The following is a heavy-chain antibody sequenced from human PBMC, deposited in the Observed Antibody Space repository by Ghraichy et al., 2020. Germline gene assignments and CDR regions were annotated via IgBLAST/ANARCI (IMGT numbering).Heavy chain of an antibody. CDR2: IYYSGST. V-gene: IGHV4-39*01. J-gene: IGHJ4*02. D-gene: IGHD3-3*01. CDR1: GGSISSSSYY. Sequence: TLSLTCTVSGGSISSSSYYWGWIRQPPGKGLEWIGSIYYSGSTYYNPSLKSRVTISVDTSKNQFSLKLSSVTAADTAVYYCAADRITIFGVGNFDYWGQGTLVTVSS. CDR3: AADRITIFGVGNFDY.